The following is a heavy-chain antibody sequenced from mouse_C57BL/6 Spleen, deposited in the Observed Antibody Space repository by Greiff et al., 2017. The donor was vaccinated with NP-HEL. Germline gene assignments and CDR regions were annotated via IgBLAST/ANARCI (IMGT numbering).Heavy chain of an antibody. CDR1: GFTFSSYA. Sequence: EVQLVESGGGLVKPGGSLKLSCAASGFTFSSYAMSWVRQTPEKRLEWVATISDGGSYTYYPDNVKGRFTISRDNAKNNLYLQMSHLKSEDTAMYYCAREGFNDYLFAYWGQGTLVTVSA. CDR3: AREGFNDYLFAY. D-gene: IGHD2-4*01. V-gene: IGHV5-4*01. J-gene: IGHJ3*01. CDR2: ISDGGSYT.